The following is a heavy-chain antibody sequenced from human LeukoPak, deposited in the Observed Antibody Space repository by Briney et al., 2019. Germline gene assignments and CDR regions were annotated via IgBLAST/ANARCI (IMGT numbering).Heavy chain of an antibody. CDR3: ARLSYSGSYEYYFDY. CDR1: GGSISSYY. Sequence: SETLSLTCTVSGGSISSYYWSWIRQPPGKGLEWIGYIYTSGSTNYNPSHKSRVTISVDTSKNQFSLKLSSVTAADTAVYYCARLSYSGSYEYYFDYWGQGTLVTVSS. D-gene: IGHD1-26*01. CDR2: IYTSGST. V-gene: IGHV4-4*09. J-gene: IGHJ4*02.